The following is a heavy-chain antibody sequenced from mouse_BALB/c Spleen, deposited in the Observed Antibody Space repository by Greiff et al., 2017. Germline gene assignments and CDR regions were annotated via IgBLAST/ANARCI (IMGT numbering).Heavy chain of an antibody. Sequence: VQLQQSGAELAKPGASVKMSCKASGYTFTSYWMHWVKQRPGQGLEWIGYINPSTGYTEYNQKFKDKATLTADKSSSTAYMQLSSLTSEDSAVYYCARWEVPDYWGQGTTLTVSS. CDR3: ARWEVPDY. D-gene: IGHD4-1*01. CDR2: INPSTGYT. J-gene: IGHJ2*01. V-gene: IGHV1-7*01. CDR1: GYTFTSYW.